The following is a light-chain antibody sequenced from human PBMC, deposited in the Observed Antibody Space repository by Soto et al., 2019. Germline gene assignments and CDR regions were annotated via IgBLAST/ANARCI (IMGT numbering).Light chain of an antibody. CDR2: GAS. V-gene: IGKV1-39*01. CDR1: QSINAY. Sequence: DIQMTQSPSSLSASVGDRVTISCWASQSINAYLTWYQQKPGEAPRLLIYGASSLQSGVPSRFSGSGSGTDFTLTISSLQPEDFALYYCQQSYSIPFTFGQGTKLEIK. CDR3: QQSYSIPFT. J-gene: IGKJ2*01.